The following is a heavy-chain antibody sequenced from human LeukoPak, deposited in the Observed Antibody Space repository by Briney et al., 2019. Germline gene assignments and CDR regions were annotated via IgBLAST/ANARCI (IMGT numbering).Heavy chain of an antibody. CDR3: ARQGGPGARDLNDYGGNSYRIKYYYYYYMDV. V-gene: IGHV5-51*01. D-gene: IGHD4-23*01. Sequence: NLGESLKISCKGSGYSFTSYWIGWVRQMPGKGLEWMGIIYPGDSDTRYSPSFQGQVTISADKSISTAYLQWSSLKASDTAMYYCARQGGPGARDLNDYGGNSYRIKYYYYYYMDVWGKGTTVTVSS. J-gene: IGHJ6*03. CDR1: GYSFTSYW. CDR2: IYPGDSDT.